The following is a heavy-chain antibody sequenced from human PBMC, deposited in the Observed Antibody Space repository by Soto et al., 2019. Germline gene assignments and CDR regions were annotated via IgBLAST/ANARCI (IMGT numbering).Heavy chain of an antibody. CDR1: GFTFSSYG. CDR2: IWYDGSNK. CDR3: AKDQGSGNPGIVYYHGMDV. D-gene: IGHD1-26*01. V-gene: IGHV3-33*06. Sequence: HPGGSLRLSCAASGFTFSSYGMHWVRQAPGKGLEWVAVIWYDGSNKYYADSVKGRFTIPRDNSKNTLYLQMNSLRAEDTAVYYCAKDQGSGNPGIVYYHGMDVWGQGTTVTVSS. J-gene: IGHJ6*02.